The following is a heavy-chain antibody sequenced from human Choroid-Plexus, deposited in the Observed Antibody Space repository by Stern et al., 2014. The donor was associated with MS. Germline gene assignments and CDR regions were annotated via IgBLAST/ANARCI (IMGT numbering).Heavy chain of an antibody. CDR2: IFPAESDN. V-gene: IGHV5-51*01. CDR3: ARHQPAATFAMDV. Sequence: EDQLVESGAEVKKPGESLKISCKGSGYNFGDYWIGWVRQKPGQGLEWMGGIFPAESDNRYSPSIKGQVTISADDSISTAFLQSSSLKASDTGIYYCARHQPAATFAMDVWGQGTTVTVSS. J-gene: IGHJ6*02. CDR1: GYNFGDYW. D-gene: IGHD2-2*01.